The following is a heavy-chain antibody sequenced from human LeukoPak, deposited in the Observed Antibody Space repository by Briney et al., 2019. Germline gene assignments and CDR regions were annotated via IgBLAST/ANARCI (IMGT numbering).Heavy chain of an antibody. D-gene: IGHD6-19*01. V-gene: IGHV3-23*01. CDR1: GSTFTTYA. CDR2: IGNSGGDT. J-gene: IGHJ4*02. CDR3: AKRGGESSGWGPFAY. Sequence: GGSLRLSCAASGSTFTTYAMCWVRQAPGKGLEWVSCIGNSGGDTVYAGSVRGRFTVSRDTSRNTFFLEMNSRRAEDTAIYYCAKRGGESSGWGPFAYWGQGTLVTVSS.